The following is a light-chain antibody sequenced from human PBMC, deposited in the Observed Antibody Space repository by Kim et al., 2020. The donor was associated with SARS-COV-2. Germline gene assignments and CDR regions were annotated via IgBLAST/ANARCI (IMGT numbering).Light chain of an antibody. CDR1: QSISTW. Sequence: DIQMTQSPSTLSASVGDRVTITCRASQSISTWLAWYQQKPGKPPKSLIYKASTLESGVPSTFSGSGSGTEFTLTISSLQPDDFATYSCQQHNSSPYTFGQGTKLEI. CDR2: KAS. J-gene: IGKJ2*01. V-gene: IGKV1-5*03. CDR3: QQHNSSPYT.